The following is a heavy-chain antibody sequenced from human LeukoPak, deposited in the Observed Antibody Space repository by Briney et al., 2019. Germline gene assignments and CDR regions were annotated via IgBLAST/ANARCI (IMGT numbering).Heavy chain of an antibody. CDR3: ASGIRERGFDY. D-gene: IGHD1-1*01. V-gene: IGHV3-21*01. CDR1: GFTFSSYS. Sequence: GGSLRLSCAASGFTFSSYSMNWVRQAPGKGLEWVPSISSSSSYIYYADSVKGRFTISRDNAKNSLYLQMNSLRAEDTALYFCASGIRERGFDYWGQGTLVTVSS. J-gene: IGHJ4*02. CDR2: ISSSSSYI.